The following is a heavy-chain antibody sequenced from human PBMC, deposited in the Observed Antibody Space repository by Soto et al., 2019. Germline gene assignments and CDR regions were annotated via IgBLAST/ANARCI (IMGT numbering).Heavy chain of an antibody. CDR1: GFTFNIYS. J-gene: IGHJ4*02. V-gene: IGHV3-21*01. CDR3: ASPLNVSDPNASPVDH. D-gene: IGHD2-8*01. Sequence: EVQLVESGGGLVKPGGSLRLSCVASGFTFNIYSMNWVRQAPGKGLEWVSSIGSSSSYIYYADSVKGRFTISRDNAKNSLHLHMTSLRAEDTAVYYCASPLNVSDPNASPVDHWGQGTLVTVSS. CDR2: IGSSSSYI.